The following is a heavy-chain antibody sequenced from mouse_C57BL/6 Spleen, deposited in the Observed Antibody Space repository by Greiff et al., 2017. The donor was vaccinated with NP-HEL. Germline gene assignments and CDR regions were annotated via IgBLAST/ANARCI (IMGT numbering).Heavy chain of an antibody. CDR2: INPGSGGT. CDR1: GYAFTNYL. J-gene: IGHJ1*03. Sequence: VQRVESGAELVRPGTSVKVSCKASGYAFTNYLLEWVKQRPGQGLEWIGVINPGSGGTNYNEKFKGKATLTADNSSSTAYMQLSSLTSEDSAVYFCASDYCGSSYRGYFDVWGTGTTVTVSS. D-gene: IGHD1-1*01. V-gene: IGHV1-54*01. CDR3: ASDYCGSSYRGYFDV.